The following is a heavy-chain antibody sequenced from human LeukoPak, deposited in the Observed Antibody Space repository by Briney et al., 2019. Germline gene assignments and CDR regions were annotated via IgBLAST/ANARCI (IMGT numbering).Heavy chain of an antibody. V-gene: IGHV4-38-2*02. CDR2: IYHSGRT. CDR1: GYSISSGYY. J-gene: IGHJ4*02. CDR3: AREPRYSSSWYSDY. Sequence: SETLSLTCTVSGYSISSGYYWGWIRQPPGKGLEWIGSIYHSGRTYYNPSLKSRVTISVDTSKNQFSLKLSSVTAADTAVYYCAREPRYSSSWYSDYWGQGTLVTVSS. D-gene: IGHD6-13*01.